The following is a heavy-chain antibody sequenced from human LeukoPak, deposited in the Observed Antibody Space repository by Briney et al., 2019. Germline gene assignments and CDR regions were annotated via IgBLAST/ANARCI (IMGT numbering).Heavy chain of an antibody. Sequence: GGSLRLSCAASGFTFSDYWMSWVRQAPGKGLEWVANVKEDESEKYYDDSVKGRFTISRDNAKNSLYLQMNSLRGEDTAVYYCARDGDPYYHHFLDVWGKGTTVTVSS. CDR2: VKEDESEK. J-gene: IGHJ6*03. CDR3: ARDGDPYYHHFLDV. D-gene: IGHD3-3*01. V-gene: IGHV3-7*01. CDR1: GFTFSDYW.